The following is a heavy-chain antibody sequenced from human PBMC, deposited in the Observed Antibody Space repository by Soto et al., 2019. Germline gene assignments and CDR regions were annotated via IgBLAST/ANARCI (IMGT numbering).Heavy chain of an antibody. D-gene: IGHD6-13*01. J-gene: IGHJ5*02. Sequence: SETLSLTCTVSGGSMSGSFWSWIRQPPGKGLEWIGYIYYSGSTDYNPSLKSRVTISVDTSKNQFSLKLTSVTAADTAVYYCARGAGYSSSWPFDPWGQGTLVTXPQ. V-gene: IGHV4-59*01. CDR2: IYYSGST. CDR3: ARGAGYSSSWPFDP. CDR1: GGSMSGSF.